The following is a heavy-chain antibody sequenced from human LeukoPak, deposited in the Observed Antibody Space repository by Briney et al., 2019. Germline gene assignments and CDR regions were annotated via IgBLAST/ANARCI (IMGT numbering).Heavy chain of an antibody. CDR3: ARDHYFLWFGESPS. Sequence: GGSLRLSCSASGFTLSSYSMNWVRQAPGKGLEWVSYISSTSSTIYYADSVKGRFTISRDNAKNSLYLQMNSLRAEDTAVYYCARDHYFLWFGESPSGGQGTLVTVSS. J-gene: IGHJ4*02. CDR2: ISSTSSTI. D-gene: IGHD3-10*01. CDR1: GFTLSSYS. V-gene: IGHV3-48*04.